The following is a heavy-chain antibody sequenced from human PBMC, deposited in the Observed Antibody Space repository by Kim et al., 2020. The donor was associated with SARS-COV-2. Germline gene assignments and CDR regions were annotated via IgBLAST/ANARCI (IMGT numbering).Heavy chain of an antibody. Sequence: GESLKISCKGSGYRFTTYWIGWVSQMPGKGPEWMGIIYPGDSDTRYSPSLQGQVTISADKSITTAYLQWSSLKASDTAMYYCARRYYYDDSGNYAFDYWG. V-gene: IGHV5-51*01. D-gene: IGHD3-22*01. CDR1: GYRFTTYW. CDR2: IYPGDSDT. CDR3: ARRYYYDDSGNYAFDY. J-gene: IGHJ4*01.